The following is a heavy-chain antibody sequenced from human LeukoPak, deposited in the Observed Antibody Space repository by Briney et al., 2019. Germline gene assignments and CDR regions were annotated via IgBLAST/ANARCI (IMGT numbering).Heavy chain of an antibody. CDR1: GGSISSGDYY. V-gene: IGHV4-30-4*01. Sequence: SETLSLTCTVFGGSISSGDYYWSWIRQPPGKGLEWIGYIYYSGSTYYNPSLKSRVTISVDTSKNQFSLKLSSVTAADTAVYYCAREFRYYYDSSGYYLSNYFDYWGQGTLVTVSS. J-gene: IGHJ4*02. CDR2: IYYSGST. CDR3: AREFRYYYDSSGYYLSNYFDY. D-gene: IGHD3-22*01.